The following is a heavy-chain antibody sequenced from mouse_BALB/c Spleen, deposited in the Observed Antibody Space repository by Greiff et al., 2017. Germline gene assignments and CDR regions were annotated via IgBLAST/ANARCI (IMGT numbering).Heavy chain of an antibody. Sequence: VQLQQSGAELVRPGSSVKISCKASGYAFSSYWMNWVKQRPGQGLEWIGQIYPGDGDTNYNGKFKGKATLTADKSSSTAYMQLSSLTSEDSAVYYGARKDGNYEGFAYWGQGTLVTVSA. CDR1: GYAFSSYW. V-gene: IGHV1-80*01. D-gene: IGHD2-1*01. CDR3: ARKDGNYEGFAY. J-gene: IGHJ3*01. CDR2: IYPGDGDT.